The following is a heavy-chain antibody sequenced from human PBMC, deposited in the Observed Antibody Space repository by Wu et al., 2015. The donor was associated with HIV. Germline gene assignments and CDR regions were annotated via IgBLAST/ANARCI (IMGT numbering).Heavy chain of an antibody. CDR1: GYTFTGYY. Sequence: QVQLVQSGAEVKKPGASVKVSCKASGYTFTGYYMHWVRQAPGQGLEWMGWINPNSGGTNYAQKFQGRVTMTRDTSISTAYMELSRLRSDDTAVYYCARGRDGDYFGWYFDLWGRGTLVTVSS. CDR3: ARGRDGDYFGWYFDL. CDR2: INPNSGGT. V-gene: IGHV1-2*02. J-gene: IGHJ2*01. D-gene: IGHD4-17*01.